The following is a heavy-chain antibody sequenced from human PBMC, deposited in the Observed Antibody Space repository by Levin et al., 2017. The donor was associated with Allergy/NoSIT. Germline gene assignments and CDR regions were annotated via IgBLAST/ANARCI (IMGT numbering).Heavy chain of an antibody. J-gene: IGHJ5*02. CDR1: GFTFSSYG. V-gene: IGHV3-33*01. D-gene: IGHD6-13*01. CDR3: ARDLEGAAGPHNWFDP. Sequence: GGSLRLSCAASGFTFSSYGMHWVRQAPGKGLEWVAVIWYDGSNKYYADSVKGRFTISRDNSKNTLYLQMNSLRAEDTAIYYCARDLEGAAGPHNWFDPWGQGTLVTVSS. CDR2: IWYDGSNK.